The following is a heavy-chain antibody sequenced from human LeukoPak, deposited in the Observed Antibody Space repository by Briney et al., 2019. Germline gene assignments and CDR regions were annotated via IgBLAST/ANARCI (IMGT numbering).Heavy chain of an antibody. D-gene: IGHD2-2*01. J-gene: IGHJ4*02. Sequence: GGSLRLSCVVSGFDFSGFSMSWVRKAPGKGLVWVATMEEYGSYIFYVDSVKGRFIISRDNARNSLYLQMNNLRVEDTAVYYCARPRGCGSARCNNFDSWGQGTLVTVSS. CDR2: MEEYGSYI. CDR1: GFDFSGFS. CDR3: ARPRGCGSARCNNFDS. V-gene: IGHV3-7*01.